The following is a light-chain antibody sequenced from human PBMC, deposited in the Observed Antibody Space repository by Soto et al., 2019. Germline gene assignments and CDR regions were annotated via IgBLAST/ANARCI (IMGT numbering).Light chain of an antibody. CDR2: GAS. J-gene: IGKJ4*01. V-gene: IGKV3-20*01. CDR3: QQYGTSPLT. Sequence: EIVLTQSPGTLSLSPGERATLSCRASQSVSSSYLAWYQNKPGQAPRRLIYGASSRATGIPDRFSGSGSGTDFTLTISRLEPEDFAVYYCQQYGTSPLTFGRGTKVEI. CDR1: QSVSSSY.